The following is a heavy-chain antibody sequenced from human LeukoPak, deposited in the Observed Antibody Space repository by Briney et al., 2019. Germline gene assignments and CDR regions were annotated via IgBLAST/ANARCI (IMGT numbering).Heavy chain of an antibody. J-gene: IGHJ5*02. D-gene: IGHD2-15*01. CDR2: FDPEDGET. CDR1: GYTLTELS. V-gene: IGHV1-24*01. CDR3: ATGIVVVVAATRDRHNWFDP. Sequence: APVKVSCKVSGYTLTELSMHWVRQAPGKGLEWMGGFDPEDGETIYAQKFQGRVTMTEDTSTDTAYMELSSLRSEDTAVYYCATGIVVVVAATRDRHNWFDPWGQGTLVTVSS.